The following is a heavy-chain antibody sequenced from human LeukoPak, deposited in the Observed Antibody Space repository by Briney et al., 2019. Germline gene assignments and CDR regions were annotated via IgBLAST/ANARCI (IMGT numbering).Heavy chain of an antibody. D-gene: IGHD3-10*01. J-gene: IGHJ5*02. V-gene: IGHV3-64D*06. CDR1: GFTFSNFG. Sequence: GGSLRLSCSASGFTFSNFGMHWIRQAPGKGLEYVSAISGNGGSTHYADSVKGRSTISRDNSKNTLYLQMTSLKAEDTAVYYCARGSRGRSLDWFDPWGRGTLVTVSS. CDR3: ARGSRGRSLDWFDP. CDR2: ISGNGGST.